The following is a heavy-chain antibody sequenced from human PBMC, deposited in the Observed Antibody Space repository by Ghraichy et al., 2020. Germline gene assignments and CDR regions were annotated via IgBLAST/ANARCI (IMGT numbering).Heavy chain of an antibody. CDR1: GFTFSSYG. Sequence: GGSLRLSCAASGFTFSSYGMHWVRQAPGKGLEWVAVIWYDGSNKYYADSVKGRFTISRDNSKNTLYLQMNSLRAEDTAVYYCARELADCSGGSCYEDPYYFDYWGQGTLVTVSS. J-gene: IGHJ4*02. D-gene: IGHD2-15*01. CDR2: IWYDGSNK. CDR3: ARELADCSGGSCYEDPYYFDY. V-gene: IGHV3-33*01.